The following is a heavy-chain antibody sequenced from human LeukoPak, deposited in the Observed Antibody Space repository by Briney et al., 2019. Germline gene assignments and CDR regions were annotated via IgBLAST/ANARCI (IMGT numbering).Heavy chain of an antibody. CDR3: AEGDYMDV. CDR1: GFTFSSSW. J-gene: IGHJ6*03. V-gene: IGHV3-7*01. Sequence: PGGSLRLSCAASGFTFSSSWMSWVRQAPGKGLEWVANINQDGSAKQYADSVKGRFTISRDNAKNSLYVQMNSLRGEDADVYYCAEGDYMDVWGKGTTVTVSS. CDR2: INQDGSAK.